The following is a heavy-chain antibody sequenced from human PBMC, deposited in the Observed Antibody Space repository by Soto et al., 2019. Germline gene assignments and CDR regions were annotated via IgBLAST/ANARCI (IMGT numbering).Heavy chain of an antibody. J-gene: IGHJ4*02. Sequence: EVQLLESGGGLVQPGGSLRLSCAASGFTFSSYAMRWVRQAPGKGLEWVSSITGSAGSTYYADSVKGRFTISRDNSKNTLYLQMNSLRAEDKAVYYCAKDRNRWLRFDLGYWGQGTLVTVSS. V-gene: IGHV3-23*01. CDR2: ITGSAGST. CDR3: AKDRNRWLRFDLGY. CDR1: GFTFSSYA. D-gene: IGHD5-12*01.